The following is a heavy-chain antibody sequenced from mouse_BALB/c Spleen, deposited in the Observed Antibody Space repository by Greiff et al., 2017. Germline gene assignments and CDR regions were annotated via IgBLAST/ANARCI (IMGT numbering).Heavy chain of an antibody. CDR1: GYTFTSYV. CDR2: INPYNDGT. V-gene: IGHV1-14*01. D-gene: IGHD3-2*01. CDR3: ARGGTARATDAMDY. Sequence: VQLQQSGPELVKPGASVKMSCKASGYTFTSYVMHWVKQKPGQGLEWIGYINPYNDGTKYNEKFKGKATLTSDKSSSTAYMELSSLTSEDSAVYYCARGGTARATDAMDYWGQGTSVTVSS. J-gene: IGHJ4*01.